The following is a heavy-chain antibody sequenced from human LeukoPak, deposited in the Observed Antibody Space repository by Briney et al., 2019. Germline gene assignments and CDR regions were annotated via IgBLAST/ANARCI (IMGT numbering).Heavy chain of an antibody. CDR1: GGSISSYY. D-gene: IGHD3-22*01. CDR3: ARHDSSYYDSSGYSAFDY. J-gene: IGHJ4*02. V-gene: IGHV4-59*08. Sequence: SETLSLTCTVSGGSISSYYWSWIRQPPGKGLEWIGYIYYSGSTNYNPSLKSRVTISVDTSKNQFSLKLSSVTAADTAVYYCARHDSSYYDSSGYSAFDYWGQGTLVTVSS. CDR2: IYYSGST.